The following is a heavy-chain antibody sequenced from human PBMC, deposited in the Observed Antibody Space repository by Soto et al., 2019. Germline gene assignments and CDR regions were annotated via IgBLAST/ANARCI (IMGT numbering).Heavy chain of an antibody. CDR2: ISGSSGEK. CDR3: AKDPLEPWGGAYVDY. CDR1: GFAFSTFP. Sequence: EVQLLESGGGSVQPGGSLRLSCAASGFAFSTFPMNWVRQAPGKGLEWVSTISGSSGEKYYAASVKGRFTISRDNSKNTLYLQMNSLRAEDTAVYYCAKDPLEPWGGAYVDYWGQGTLVTVSS. V-gene: IGHV3-23*01. D-gene: IGHD2-21*01. J-gene: IGHJ4*02.